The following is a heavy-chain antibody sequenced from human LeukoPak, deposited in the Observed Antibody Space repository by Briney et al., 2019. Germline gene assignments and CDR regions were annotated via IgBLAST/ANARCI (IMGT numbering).Heavy chain of an antibody. D-gene: IGHD4-17*01. CDR1: GYTFTSYG. V-gene: IGHV1-18*01. J-gene: IGHJ6*02. Sequence: VSVKVSCKASGYTFTSYGISWVRQAPGQGLEWMGWISAYNGNTNYAQKLQGRVTMTTDTSTSTAYMELRSLRSDDTAVYYCARDLSVTGYYYGMDVWGQGTTVTVSS. CDR2: ISAYNGNT. CDR3: ARDLSVTGYYYGMDV.